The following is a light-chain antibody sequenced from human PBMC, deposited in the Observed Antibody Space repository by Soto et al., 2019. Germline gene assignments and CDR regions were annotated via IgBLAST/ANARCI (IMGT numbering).Light chain of an antibody. CDR1: QSISSY. CDR2: AAS. V-gene: IGKV1-39*01. CDR3: QQSYRTPPIT. Sequence: DIQMTQSPSFLSASVGDRFTITCRSSQSISSYLNWYQQKPGKAPKLXXYAASSLQSGVPSRFSGSGSGTDFTLTISSLQPEDFATYYCQQSYRTPPITFGQGTRLEIK. J-gene: IGKJ5*01.